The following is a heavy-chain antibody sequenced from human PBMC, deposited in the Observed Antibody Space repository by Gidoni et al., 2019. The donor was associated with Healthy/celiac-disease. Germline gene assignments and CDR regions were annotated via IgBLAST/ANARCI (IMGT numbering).Heavy chain of an antibody. D-gene: IGHD3-3*01. CDR3: ARQGYGIFGVVAHYYYYMDV. V-gene: IGHV4-39*01. CDR2: IYYSGST. J-gene: IGHJ6*03. CDR1: GGSISSSSYY. Sequence: QLQLQESGPGLVKLSETLSLTCTVSGGSISSSSYYWGWIRQPPGKGLEWIGSIYYSGSTYYNPSLKSRVTISVDTSKNQFSLKLSSVTAADTAVYYCARQGYGIFGVVAHYYYYMDVWGKGTTVTVSS.